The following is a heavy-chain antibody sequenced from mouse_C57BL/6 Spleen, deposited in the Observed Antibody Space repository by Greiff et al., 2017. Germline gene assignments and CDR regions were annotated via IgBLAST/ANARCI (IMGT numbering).Heavy chain of an antibody. V-gene: IGHV1-26*01. J-gene: IGHJ4*01. D-gene: IGHD2-2*01. CDR1: GYTFTDYY. CDR2: INPNNGGT. Sequence: VQLQQSGPELVKPGASVKISCKASGYTFTDYYMNWVKQSHGKSLEWIGDINPNNGGTSYNQKFKGKATLTVDKSSSTAYIEIRSLTSEDYAVYYCARGGFNVYDEGYYYAMDYWGQGTSVTVSS. CDR3: ARGGFNVYDEGYYYAMDY.